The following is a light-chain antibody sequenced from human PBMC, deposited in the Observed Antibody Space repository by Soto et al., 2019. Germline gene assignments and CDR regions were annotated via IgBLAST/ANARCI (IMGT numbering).Light chain of an antibody. Sequence: QPVLTQPASVSGSPGQSITISCTGTSRDVGGYDYVSWYQQHSNKAPKILIYDVNNRPSGVSDRFSGSKSGNTASLTISGLQPEDEADYYCSSYTSSSTRVFGGGTKLTVL. J-gene: IGLJ3*02. V-gene: IGLV2-14*03. CDR2: DVN. CDR1: SRDVGGYDY. CDR3: SSYTSSSTRV.